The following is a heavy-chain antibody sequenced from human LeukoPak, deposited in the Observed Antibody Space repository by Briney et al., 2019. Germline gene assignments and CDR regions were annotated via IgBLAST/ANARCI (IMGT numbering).Heavy chain of an antibody. CDR2: IYYSGST. CDR3: ARMITFGGVIPSYGMDV. V-gene: IGHV4-61*08. D-gene: IGHD3-16*02. CDR1: GGSISSGDYY. Sequence: SETLSLTCTVSGGSISSGDYYWSWIRQPPGKGLEWIGYIYYSGSTNYNPSLKSRVTISVDTSKNQFSLKLSSVTAADTAVYYCARMITFGGVIPSYGMDVWGQGTTVTVSS. J-gene: IGHJ6*02.